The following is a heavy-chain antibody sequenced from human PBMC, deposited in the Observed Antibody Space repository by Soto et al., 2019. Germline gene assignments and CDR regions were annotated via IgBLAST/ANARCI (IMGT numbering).Heavy chain of an antibody. J-gene: IGHJ4*02. CDR2: IYYSGST. Sequence: QVQLQESGPGLVKPSETLSLTCTVSGGSISSYYWSWIRQPPGKGLEWIGYIYYSGSTNYNPSLKSRVTISVDTSKNQFSLKLSSVTAADTAVYYCARRLGGTFDYWGQGTLVTVAS. CDR3: ARRLGGTFDY. CDR1: GGSISSYY. D-gene: IGHD3-16*01. V-gene: IGHV4-59*01.